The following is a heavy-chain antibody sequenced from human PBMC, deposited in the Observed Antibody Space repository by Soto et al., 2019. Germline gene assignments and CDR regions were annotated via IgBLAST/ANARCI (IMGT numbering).Heavy chain of an antibody. Sequence: QVQLVESGGGVVQPGRSLRLSCAASGFTFSSYGMHWVRQAPGKGLEWVAVIWYDGSNKYYADSVKGRFTISRDNSKNTLYLQMNSLRAEDTAVYYCARGDDYGDYKGVYYYGMDVWGQGTTVTVSS. CDR3: ARGDDYGDYKGVYYYGMDV. CDR2: IWYDGSNK. CDR1: GFTFSSYG. D-gene: IGHD4-17*01. J-gene: IGHJ6*02. V-gene: IGHV3-33*01.